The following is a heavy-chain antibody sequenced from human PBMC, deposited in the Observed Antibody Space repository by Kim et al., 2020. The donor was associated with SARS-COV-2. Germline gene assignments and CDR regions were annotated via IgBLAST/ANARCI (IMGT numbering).Heavy chain of an antibody. D-gene: IGHD3-22*01. CDR1: GFTFRSYG. Sequence: GGSLRLSCAGSGFTFRSYGMHWVRQAPGKGLEWVGVISYDGSNKYYADSVKGRFTISRDNSKNTLYLQMNSLRAEDTAVYYCAKDRSHWSMIVAGDPFDYWGQGTLVTVSS. J-gene: IGHJ4*02. CDR3: AKDRSHWSMIVAGDPFDY. V-gene: IGHV3-30*18. CDR2: ISYDGSNK.